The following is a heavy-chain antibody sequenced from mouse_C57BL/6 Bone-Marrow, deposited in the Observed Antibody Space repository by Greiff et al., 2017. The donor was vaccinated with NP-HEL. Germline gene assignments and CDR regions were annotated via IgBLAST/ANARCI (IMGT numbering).Heavy chain of an antibody. Sequence: QVQLQQSGAELARPGASVKMSCKASGYTFTSYTMHWVKQRPGQGLEWIGYINPSSGYTKYNQKFKDKATLTADKSSSTAYMQLSSLTSEDSAVYYCARNYYGSSDGDYAMDYWGQGTSVTVSS. V-gene: IGHV1-4*01. CDR3: ARNYYGSSDGDYAMDY. CDR2: INPSSGYT. CDR1: GYTFTSYT. D-gene: IGHD1-1*01. J-gene: IGHJ4*01.